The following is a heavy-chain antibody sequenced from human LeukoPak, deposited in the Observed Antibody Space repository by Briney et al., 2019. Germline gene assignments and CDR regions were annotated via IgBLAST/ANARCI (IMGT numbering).Heavy chain of an antibody. V-gene: IGHV1-18*01. J-gene: IGHJ4*02. CDR3: ATFPSSWTADY. D-gene: IGHD6-13*01. Sequence: GASVKVSCKASGYTFTSYGISWVRQAPGQGLEWMGWISAYNGNTNYAQKLQGRVTMTEDTSTDTAYMELSSLRSEDTAVYYCATFPSSWTADYWGQGALVTVSS. CDR1: GYTFTSYG. CDR2: ISAYNGNT.